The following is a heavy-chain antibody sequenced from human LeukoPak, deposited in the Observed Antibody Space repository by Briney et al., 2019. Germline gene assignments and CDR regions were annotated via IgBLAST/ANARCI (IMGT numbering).Heavy chain of an antibody. CDR1: GGTLSSYA. Sequence: EASVKVSCKASGGTLSSYAISWVRQAPGQGLEWMGRIIPILGIANYAQKFQGRVTITADKSTSTAYMELSSLRSEDTAVYYCARDLPGYCSGGSCYSSYYFDYWGQGTLVTVSS. CDR2: IIPILGIA. D-gene: IGHD2-15*01. CDR3: ARDLPGYCSGGSCYSSYYFDY. J-gene: IGHJ4*02. V-gene: IGHV1-69*04.